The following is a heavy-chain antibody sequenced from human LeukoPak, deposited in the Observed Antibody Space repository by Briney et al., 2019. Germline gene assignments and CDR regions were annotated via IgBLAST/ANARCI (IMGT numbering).Heavy chain of an antibody. CDR1: GFSFKDYG. CDR2: INWNGRRT. Sequence: GGSLRPSCAATGFSFKDYGMHWVRQPPGKGLESVSAINWNGRRTDYADSVKGRFTISRDNAKNSLYLQLSSLRPEDTALYYCAKHLTATNTYIFFGLDVWGQGTSVTVSS. D-gene: IGHD1-26*01. J-gene: IGHJ6*02. V-gene: IGHV3-9*01. CDR3: AKHLTATNTYIFFGLDV.